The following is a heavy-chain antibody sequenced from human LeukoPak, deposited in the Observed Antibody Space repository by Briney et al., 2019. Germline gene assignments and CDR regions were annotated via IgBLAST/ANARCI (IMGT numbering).Heavy chain of an antibody. J-gene: IGHJ6*02. CDR2: IYYSGST. CDR3: ARDVRSMHNYYYGMDV. CDR1: GGSFSSGSYC. D-gene: IGHD2-21*01. V-gene: IGHV4-61*01. Sequence: SESLSLTCTVSGGSFSSGSYCWSWIRQPPGKGLEWIGYIYYSGSTNYNPSLKSGASISVDTTKNQFSLKLSSMTAAETAGYYCARDVRSMHNYYYGMDVWGQGTTVTVSS.